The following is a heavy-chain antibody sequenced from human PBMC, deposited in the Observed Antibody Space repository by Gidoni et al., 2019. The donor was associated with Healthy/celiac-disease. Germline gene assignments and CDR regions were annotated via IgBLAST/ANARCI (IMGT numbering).Heavy chain of an antibody. CDR1: GFTFSSHS. Sequence: EVQLVESGGGLVKPGGSLRLSCAASGFTFSSHSLNWVRQAPGKGLEWVSSISSSSSYIYYADSVKGRFTISRDNAKNSLYLQMNSLRAEDTAVYYCAREGRMGWFGESVDVWGKGTTVTVSS. D-gene: IGHD3-10*01. V-gene: IGHV3-21*01. CDR2: ISSSSSYI. J-gene: IGHJ6*04. CDR3: AREGRMGWFGESVDV.